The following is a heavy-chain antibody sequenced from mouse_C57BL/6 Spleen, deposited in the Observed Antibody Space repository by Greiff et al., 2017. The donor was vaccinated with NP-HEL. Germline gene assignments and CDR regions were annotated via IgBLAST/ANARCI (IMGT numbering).Heavy chain of an antibody. CDR1: GFNIKDYY. V-gene: IGHV14-1*01. CDR2: IDPEDGDT. Sequence: VQLKQSGAELVRPGASVKLSCTASGFNIKDYYMHWVKQRPEQGLEWIGRIDPEDGDTEYAPKFQGKATMTADTSSNTAYLQLSSLTSEDTAVYYCTTYYGNYHYWYFDVWGTGTTVTVSS. J-gene: IGHJ1*03. CDR3: TTYYGNYHYWYFDV. D-gene: IGHD2-1*01.